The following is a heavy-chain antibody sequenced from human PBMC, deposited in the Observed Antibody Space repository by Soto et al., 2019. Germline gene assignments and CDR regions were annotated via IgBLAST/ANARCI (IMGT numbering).Heavy chain of an antibody. J-gene: IGHJ5*02. V-gene: IGHV4-31*03. CDR3: AMAWTATAGWANWFDR. CDR2: IHYSGST. Sequence: QVQLQESGPGLVEPSQTLSLTCTVSGGSISGEGYYWSWIRQYSGRGLGWIGYIHYSGSTYYNPSLKSRVIISVDTSKTQFFLNLSSVTAADTAVYYCAMAWTATAGWANWFDRWGQGTLVTVSS. D-gene: IGHD6-13*01. CDR1: GGSISGEGYY.